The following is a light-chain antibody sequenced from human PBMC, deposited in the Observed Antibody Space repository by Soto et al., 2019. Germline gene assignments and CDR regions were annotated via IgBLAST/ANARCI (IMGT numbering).Light chain of an antibody. J-gene: IGKJ1*01. V-gene: IGKV3-20*01. CDR2: DAS. Sequence: EIVLTQSPVTLSLSPRERSTLSCRASQSVSSYLAWYQRKPGQAPRLLIYDASSRATGIPDRFSGSGSGTELMLTISRLEPEDFAVYYCHQYASSTGTFGQGTKVDIK. CDR1: QSVSSY. CDR3: HQYASSTGT.